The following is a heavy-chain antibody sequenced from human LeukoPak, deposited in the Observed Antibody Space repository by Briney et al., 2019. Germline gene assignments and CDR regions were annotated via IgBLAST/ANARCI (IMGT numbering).Heavy chain of an antibody. J-gene: IGHJ3*02. CDR1: GFTFSSYW. CDR3: AKDSSYGDYVDGALDI. Sequence: GGSLRLSCAASGFTFSSYWMSWVRQAPGKGLEWVANIKQDGSNKYYADSVKGRFTISRDNSKNTLYLQMNSLRAEDTAVYYCAKDSSYGDYVDGALDIWGQGTMVTVSS. D-gene: IGHD4-17*01. CDR2: IKQDGSNK. V-gene: IGHV3-7*01.